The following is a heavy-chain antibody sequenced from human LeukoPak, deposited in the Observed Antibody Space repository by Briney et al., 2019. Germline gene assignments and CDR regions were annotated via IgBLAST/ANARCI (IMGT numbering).Heavy chain of an antibody. D-gene: IGHD3-10*01. CDR3: AWRGHGDY. CDR1: GYTFASYW. Sequence: HGESLKISCKSSGYTFASYWIGWVPQMPGKGLEWTGIIYPGDSDTKYSPSFQGQVTISADKSITTAYLQWSSLKASDTAMYYCAWRGHGDYWGQGTLVTVSS. V-gene: IGHV5-51*01. J-gene: IGHJ4*02. CDR2: IYPGDSDT.